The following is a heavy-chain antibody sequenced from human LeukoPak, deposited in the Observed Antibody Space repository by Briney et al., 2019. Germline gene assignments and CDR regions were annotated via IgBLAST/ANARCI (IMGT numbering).Heavy chain of an antibody. Sequence: PSETLSLTCTVSGGSVSTNYRSWIRQPPGKGLEWIAYISPSAESNSNPSLKSRVTISVDTSKNQFSLKLSSVTAADTALYYCSRHADGGTYPLDVWGKGTTVTVSS. CDR3: SRHADGGTYPLDV. D-gene: IGHD1-26*01. CDR2: ISPSAES. CDR1: GGSVSTNY. J-gene: IGHJ6*04. V-gene: IGHV4-4*09.